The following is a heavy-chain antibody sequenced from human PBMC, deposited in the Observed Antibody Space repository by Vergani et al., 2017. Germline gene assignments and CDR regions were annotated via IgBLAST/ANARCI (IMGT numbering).Heavy chain of an antibody. V-gene: IGHV3-23*04. J-gene: IGHJ4*02. CDR3: AKGGDGYNYVDY. D-gene: IGHD5-24*01. CDR2: ISGSGGST. CDR1: GFTFSSYW. Sequence: EVQLVESGGGLVQPGGSLRLSCAASGFTFSSYWMHWVRQAPGKGLEWVSAISGSGGSTYYADSVKGRFTISRDNSKNTLYLQMNSLRAEDTAVYYCAKGGDGYNYVDYWGQGTLVTVSS.